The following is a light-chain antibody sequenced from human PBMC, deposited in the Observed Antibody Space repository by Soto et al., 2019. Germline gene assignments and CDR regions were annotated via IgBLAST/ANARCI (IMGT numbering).Light chain of an antibody. J-gene: IGKJ1*01. V-gene: IGKV3-11*01. Sequence: EIVLTQSPATLSLSPGERATLSCRASQSVSPYLAWYQQKSGQAPRLLIYDASNRATGIPARFSGSGSGTEFTLTISSLQSEDFAVYYCQQCNNWPRTFGQGTKVDI. CDR1: QSVSPY. CDR2: DAS. CDR3: QQCNNWPRT.